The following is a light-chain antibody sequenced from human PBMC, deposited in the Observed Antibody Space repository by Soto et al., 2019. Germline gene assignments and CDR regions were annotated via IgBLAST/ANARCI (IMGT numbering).Light chain of an antibody. CDR1: SRDVGGYIY. V-gene: IGLV2-11*01. CDR2: DVS. J-gene: IGLJ3*02. CDR3: CSYAGNKTVV. Sequence: QSALTQPRSVSGSPGQSVTISCTGTSRDVGGYIYVSWYQQYPAKAPKVMIYDVSRRPSGVPDRFSGSKSGNTASLTISGLQAEDEAVYYCCSYAGNKTVVFGGGTQLTVL.